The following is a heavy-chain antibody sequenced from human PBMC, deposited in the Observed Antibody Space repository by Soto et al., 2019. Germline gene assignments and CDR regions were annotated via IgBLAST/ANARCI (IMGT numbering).Heavy chain of an antibody. J-gene: IGHJ6*02. CDR3: ARDTLHYDFWSGYPTKYNYYYYGMDV. V-gene: IGHV1-69*01. CDR1: GGTFSSYA. D-gene: IGHD3-3*01. Sequence: QVQLVQSGAEVKKPGSSVKVSCKASGGTFSSYAISWVRQAPGQGLEWMGGIIPIFGTANYAQKFQGRGTITADESTSTAYMELSSLRSEDTAVYYCARDTLHYDFWSGYPTKYNYYYYGMDVWGQGTTVTVSS. CDR2: IIPIFGTA.